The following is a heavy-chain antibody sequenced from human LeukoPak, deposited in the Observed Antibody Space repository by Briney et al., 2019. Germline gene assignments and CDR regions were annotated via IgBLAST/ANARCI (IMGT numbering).Heavy chain of an antibody. V-gene: IGHV3-64*02. Sequence: GGSLRLSCAASGFTFSTYALHWVRQAPGKGLEYVSAISSNGQSTYYADSVKGRFTISRDNSENTVYLQMGSLRAEDMAVYYCARGRWVDIVTHGFDYWGQGSLVTVSS. CDR1: GFTFSTYA. CDR2: ISSNGQST. D-gene: IGHD3-9*01. CDR3: ARGRWVDIVTHGFDY. J-gene: IGHJ4*02.